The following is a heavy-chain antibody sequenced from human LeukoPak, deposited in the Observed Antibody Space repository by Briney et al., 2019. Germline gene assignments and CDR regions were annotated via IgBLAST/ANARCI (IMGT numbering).Heavy chain of an antibody. CDR1: GFTFSSYW. V-gene: IGHV3-30*18. D-gene: IGHD3-10*01. CDR2: ISYDGSNK. CDR3: AKDRFGELFDY. J-gene: IGHJ4*02. Sequence: GGSLRLSCAASGFTFSSYWMSWVRQAPGKGLEWVAVISYDGSNKYYADSVKGRFTISRDNSKNTLYLQMNSLRAEDTAVYYCAKDRFGELFDYWGQGTLVTVSS.